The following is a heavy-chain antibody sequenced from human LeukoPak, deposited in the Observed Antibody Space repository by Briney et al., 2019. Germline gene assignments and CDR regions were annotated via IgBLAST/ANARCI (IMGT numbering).Heavy chain of an antibody. D-gene: IGHD3-22*01. CDR3: VKDERVRMSYYDSSGYYAY. V-gene: IGHV3-64D*09. CDR1: GFTFSSYA. J-gene: IGHJ4*02. CDR2: ISTNGGST. Sequence: GGSLRLSCSASGFTFSSYAMQWVRQAPVKGLEYVSAISTNGGSTYYADSGKGRFTISRDNSKNMLFLHMSSLRTEDTAVYYCVKDERVRMSYYDSSGYYAYWGLGTLVTVSS.